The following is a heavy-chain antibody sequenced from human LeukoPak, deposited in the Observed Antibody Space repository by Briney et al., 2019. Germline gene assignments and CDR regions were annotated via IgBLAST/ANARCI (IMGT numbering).Heavy chain of an antibody. CDR3: ARDKIAAATTGSSFHH. D-gene: IGHD6-13*01. J-gene: IGHJ1*01. V-gene: IGHV3-7*01. CDR1: GFTFSSYW. CDR2: IKHDESEN. Sequence: GGSLRLSCAASGFTFSSYWMSWVRQAPGKGLEWVANIKHDESENYYVDSVKGRFTISRDNAKNSLYLHMNSLRAEDTAVYYCARDKIAAATTGSSFHHWGQGTLVTVSS.